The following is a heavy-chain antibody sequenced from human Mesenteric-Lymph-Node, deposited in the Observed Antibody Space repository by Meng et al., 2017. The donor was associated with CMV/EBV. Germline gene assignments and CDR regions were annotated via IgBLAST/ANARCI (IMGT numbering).Heavy chain of an antibody. CDR2: INYSGRN. CDR1: GGSISSGDYY. V-gene: IGHV4-39*01. J-gene: IGHJ4*02. Sequence: SETLSLTCTVSGGSISSGDYYWSWIRQPPGKGLEWIGSINYSGRNYYNPSLKSRVTISVDTSKNQFSLKLSSVIAADTAVYYCARHVRIGDSRLDYWGQGTLVTVSS. CDR3: ARHVRIGDSRLDY. D-gene: IGHD3-22*01.